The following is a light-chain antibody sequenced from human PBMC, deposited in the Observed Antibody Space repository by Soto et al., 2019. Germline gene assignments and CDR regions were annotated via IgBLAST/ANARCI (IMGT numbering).Light chain of an antibody. CDR1: QSVSFNY. V-gene: IGKV3D-20*01. CDR3: QQYGSSPYT. J-gene: IGKJ2*01. CDR2: DAS. Sequence: EIVLTQSPGTLSLSPGERATLSCGASQSVSFNYLAWYQQKVGLAPRLLIYDASRRATSTPDRFSGSGSGTDFTLTISRLEPEDFAVYVCQQYGSSPYTFGQGTNLEIK.